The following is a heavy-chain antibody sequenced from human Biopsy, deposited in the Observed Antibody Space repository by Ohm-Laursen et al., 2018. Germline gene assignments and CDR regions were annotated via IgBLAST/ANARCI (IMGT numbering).Heavy chain of an antibody. CDR2: MNHGGST. D-gene: IGHD1-20*01. V-gene: IGHV4-39*07. CDR1: GGSISSRNHY. CDR3: ARGSNWNDWSFDY. Sequence: GTLSLTCSVSGGSISSRNHYWGWLRQPPGKGLEWIGEMNHGGSTNYNSSLKSRVTISVDTSKNQFSLKLNSVTAADTAVYYCARGSNWNDWSFDYWGQGTVVTVPS. J-gene: IGHJ4*02.